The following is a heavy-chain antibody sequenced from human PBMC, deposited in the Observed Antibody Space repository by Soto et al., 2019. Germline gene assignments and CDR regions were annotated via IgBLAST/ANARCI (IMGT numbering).Heavy chain of an antibody. CDR2: INPNSGGT. V-gene: IGHV1-2*04. D-gene: IGHD3-3*01. Sequence: QVQLVQSGAEVKKPGASVKVSCKASGYTFTGYYMHWVRQAPGQGLEWMGWINPNSGGTNYAQKFQGWVNMTRDTSISTAYMEMSRLRSDDTAVYYCARGLPYYDFWSGYYTGSPDYWGQGTLVTVSS. J-gene: IGHJ4*02. CDR1: GYTFTGYY. CDR3: ARGLPYYDFWSGYYTGSPDY.